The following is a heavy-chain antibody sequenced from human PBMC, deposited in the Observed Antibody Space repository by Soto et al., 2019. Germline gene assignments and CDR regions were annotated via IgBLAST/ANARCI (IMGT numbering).Heavy chain of an antibody. Sequence: PGESLKISCKTSGYIFTTYWIAWVRQMPGKGLEWMGIIYPGDSDTRYSPSFQGQVTISADKSISTAYLQWSSLKASDTAVYYCASRGSHISFSGVAPNYYYYALDVWGQGTTVTVSS. CDR1: GYIFTTYW. V-gene: IGHV5-51*01. CDR2: IYPGDSDT. CDR3: ASRGSHISFSGVAPNYYYYALDV. D-gene: IGHD3-3*01. J-gene: IGHJ6*02.